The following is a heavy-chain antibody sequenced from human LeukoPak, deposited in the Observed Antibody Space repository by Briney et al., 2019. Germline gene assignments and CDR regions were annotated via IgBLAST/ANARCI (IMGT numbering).Heavy chain of an antibody. CDR1: GGSISSGGYY. CDR3: ARDVLLWFGELYLDY. J-gene: IGHJ4*02. V-gene: IGHV4-31*03. CDR2: IYYSGST. D-gene: IGHD3-10*01. Sequence: PSETLPLTCTVSGGSISSGGYYWSWIRQHPGKGLEWIGYIYYSGSTYYNPSLKSRVTISVDTSKNQFSLKLSSVTAADTAVYYCARDVLLWFGELYLDYWGQGTLVTVSS.